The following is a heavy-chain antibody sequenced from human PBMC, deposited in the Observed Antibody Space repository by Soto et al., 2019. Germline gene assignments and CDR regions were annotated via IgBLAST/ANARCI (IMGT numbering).Heavy chain of an antibody. Sequence: PGGSLRLSCAASGFTFSSYAMHWVRQAPGKGLEWVAVISYDGSNKYYADSVKGRFTISRDNSKNTLYLQMNSLRAEDTAVYYCAREGYCSGGSCYSPQQAYGTVVCGQATMVTGFS. CDR2: ISYDGSNK. D-gene: IGHD2-15*01. V-gene: IGHV3-30-3*01. CDR1: GFTFSSYA. CDR3: AREGYCSGGSCYSPQQAYGTVV. J-gene: IGHJ6*02.